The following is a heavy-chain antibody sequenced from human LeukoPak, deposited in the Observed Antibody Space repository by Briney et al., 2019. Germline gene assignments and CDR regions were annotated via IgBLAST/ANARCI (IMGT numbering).Heavy chain of an antibody. Sequence: GGSLKLSCAASGFTFSSYEMNWVRQAPGKGLEWVSYISSSGSTIYYADSVKGRFTISRDNAKNTLYLQMNSLRAEDTAVYYCARAGPRYCSSTSCYSLDVWGKGPRSPSPQ. CDR1: GFTFSSYE. V-gene: IGHV3-48*03. J-gene: IGHJ6*04. D-gene: IGHD2-2*01. CDR2: ISSSGSTI. CDR3: ARAGPRYCSSTSCYSLDV.